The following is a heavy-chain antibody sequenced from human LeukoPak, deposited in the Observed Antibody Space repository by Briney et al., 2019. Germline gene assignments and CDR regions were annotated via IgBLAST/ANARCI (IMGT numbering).Heavy chain of an antibody. CDR1: GFTFSKVW. J-gene: IGHJ6*02. Sequence: SGRSLRLSCAASGFTFSKVWMSWVRQAPGKGLEWVGRIKSKTDGGTTDYAAPVKGRFTISRDDSKNTLFLQMNSLKTEDTAVYYCTTDLVLTGSDYYYYGMDVWGQGTTVTVSS. D-gene: IGHD3-9*01. V-gene: IGHV3-15*01. CDR2: IKSKTDGGTT. CDR3: TTDLVLTGSDYYYYGMDV.